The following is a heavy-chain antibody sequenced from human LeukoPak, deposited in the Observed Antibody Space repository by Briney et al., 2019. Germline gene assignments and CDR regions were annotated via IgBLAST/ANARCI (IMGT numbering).Heavy chain of an antibody. CDR3: AVGIAAAGTDFQH. CDR2: IKQDGSEK. Sequence: PGGSLRLSCAASGFTFSSYWMSWVRQAPGKGLEWVANIKQDGSEKYYVDSVKGRFTISRDNAKNSPYLQMNSLRAEDTAVYYCAVGIAAAGTDFQHWGQGTLVTVSS. V-gene: IGHV3-7*01. D-gene: IGHD6-13*01. CDR1: GFTFSSYW. J-gene: IGHJ1*01.